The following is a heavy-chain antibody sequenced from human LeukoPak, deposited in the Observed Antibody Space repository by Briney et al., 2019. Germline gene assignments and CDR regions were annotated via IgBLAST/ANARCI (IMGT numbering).Heavy chain of an antibody. Sequence: SETLSLICTVSGDSINNYYWSWIRQPPGKGLEWIGYISYSGSTTYNPSLKSRVTISADTSKNQFSLILSSVTAADTAVYYCARSGGISRFDYWGQGTLVTVSS. J-gene: IGHJ4*02. CDR1: GDSINNYY. CDR3: ARSGGISRFDY. CDR2: ISYSGST. V-gene: IGHV4-59*01. D-gene: IGHD4-23*01.